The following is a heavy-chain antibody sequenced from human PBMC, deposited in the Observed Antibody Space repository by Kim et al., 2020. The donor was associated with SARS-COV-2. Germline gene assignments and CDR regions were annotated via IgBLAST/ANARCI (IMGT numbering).Heavy chain of an antibody. V-gene: IGHV4-4*02. J-gene: IGHJ6*02. CDR2: IFRNEVT. CDR1: GGSINDNNW. D-gene: IGHD6-13*01. Sequence: SETLSLTCVVSGGSINDNNWWTWVRQSPGKGLEWIGEIFRNEVTNYNPSLKSRVTISVDKSKNQFSLKLSSVTAADAAVYYCAREGWGEAAGRSVYAMEVWGQGTTVTVSS. CDR3: AREGWGEAAGRSVYAMEV.